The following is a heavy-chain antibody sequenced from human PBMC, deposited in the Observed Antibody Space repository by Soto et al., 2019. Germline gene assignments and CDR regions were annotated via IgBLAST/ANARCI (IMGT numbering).Heavy chain of an antibody. D-gene: IGHD2-2*01. CDR3: ARGGGSTKVDY. CDR2: TSNSGST. J-gene: IGHJ4*02. V-gene: IGHV4-31*03. CDR1: GGSITSSGYY. Sequence: QVQLQESGPGLVKPSQTLSLTCTVSGGSITSSGYYWSWIRQHPGEGLEWIGFTSNSGSTSYNPSIKSRVTISVDTSSSQLSLNLKSVTAADTAVYYCARGGGSTKVDYWGQGTLVTVSP.